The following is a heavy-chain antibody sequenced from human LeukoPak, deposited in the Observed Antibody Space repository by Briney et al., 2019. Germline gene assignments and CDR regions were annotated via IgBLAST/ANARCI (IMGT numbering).Heavy chain of an antibody. V-gene: IGHV4-34*01. D-gene: IGHD6-13*01. CDR3: ASWTGIAAAGTGWFDP. CDR2: INHSGST. J-gene: IGHJ5*02. CDR1: GGSISSYY. Sequence: PSETLSLTCTVSGGSISSYYWSWIRQPPGKGLEWIGEINHSGSTNYNPSLKSRVTISVDTSKNQFSLKLSSVTAADTAVYYCASWTGIAAAGTGWFDPWGQGTLVTVSS.